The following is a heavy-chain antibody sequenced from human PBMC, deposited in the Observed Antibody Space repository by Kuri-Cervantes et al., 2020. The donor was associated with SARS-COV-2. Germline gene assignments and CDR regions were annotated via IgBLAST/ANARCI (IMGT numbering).Heavy chain of an antibody. CDR2: ISGSGGST. CDR3: AKFQRGYQGMDV. Sequence: GGSLRLSCAASGFTFSSYAMSWVRQAPGKGLEWVSAISGSGGSTYYADSVKGRFTISRDSSKNTVYLQINSLRPEDTAVYYCAKFQRGYQGMDVWGQGTTVTVSS. V-gene: IGHV3-23*01. J-gene: IGHJ6*02. D-gene: IGHD5-18*01. CDR1: GFTFSSYA.